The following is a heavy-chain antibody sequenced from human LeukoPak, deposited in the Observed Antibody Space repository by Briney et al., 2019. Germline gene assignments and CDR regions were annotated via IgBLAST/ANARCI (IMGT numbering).Heavy chain of an antibody. Sequence: GGSLRLSCAASGFTFSSYWMSWVRQAPGKGLEWVANIKQDGSEKYYVDSVKGRFTISRDNAKNSLYLQMNSLRAEDTAVYYCAREVAATGKNGMDVWGQGTTVTVSS. D-gene: IGHD6-13*01. CDR1: GFTFSSYW. J-gene: IGHJ6*02. CDR2: IKQDGSEK. CDR3: AREVAATGKNGMDV. V-gene: IGHV3-7*01.